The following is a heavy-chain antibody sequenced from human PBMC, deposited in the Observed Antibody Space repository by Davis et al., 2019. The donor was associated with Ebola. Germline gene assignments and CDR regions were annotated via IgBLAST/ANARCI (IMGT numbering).Heavy chain of an antibody. Sequence: PGGSLRLSCAASGFTFSSYGMHWVRQAPGKGLEWVAVISYDGSNKYYADSVKGRFTISRDNAKNSLYLQMNSLRAEDTAVYYCARVSRAVAGHITMIVVANAFDIWGQGTMVTVSS. CDR3: ARVSRAVAGHITMIVVANAFDI. D-gene: IGHD3-22*01. J-gene: IGHJ3*02. CDR1: GFTFSSYG. CDR2: ISYDGSNK. V-gene: IGHV3-30*03.